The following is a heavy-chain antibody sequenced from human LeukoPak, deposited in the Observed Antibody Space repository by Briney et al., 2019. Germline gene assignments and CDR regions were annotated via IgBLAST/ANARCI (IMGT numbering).Heavy chain of an antibody. D-gene: IGHD5-18*01. CDR2: INYSGST. CDR1: GGSISNYY. CDR3: AKLRTIQLWLLEIFDY. Sequence: SETLSLTCTVSGGSISNYYWTWIRQPPGKGLEWIGYINYSGSTNYNPSLKSRVTISVDTSKNQFSLKLSSVTAADTAVYYCAKLRTIQLWLLEIFDYWGQGTLVTVSS. V-gene: IGHV4-59*01. J-gene: IGHJ4*02.